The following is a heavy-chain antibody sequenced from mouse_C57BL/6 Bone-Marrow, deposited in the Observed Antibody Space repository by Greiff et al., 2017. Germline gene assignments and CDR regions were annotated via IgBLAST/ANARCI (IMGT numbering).Heavy chain of an antibody. CDR3: ARLEFDGSSGDWYFDV. CDR2: IYPRDGST. J-gene: IGHJ1*03. Sequence: VQLQQSGPELVKPGASVKLSCKASGYTFTSYDINWVKQRPGQGLEWIGWIYPRDGSTKDNEKFKGKGTLTVDTSSSTAYMELHSLTSEDSAVYFCARLEFDGSSGDWYFDVWGTGTTVTGSS. CDR1: GYTFTSYD. V-gene: IGHV1-85*01. D-gene: IGHD1-1*01.